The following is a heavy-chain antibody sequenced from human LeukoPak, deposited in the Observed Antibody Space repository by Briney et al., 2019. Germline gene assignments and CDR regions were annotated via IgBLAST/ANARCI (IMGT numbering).Heavy chain of an antibody. CDR2: ISGSGGST. Sequence: GGSLRLSCAASGFTFSSYAMSWVRQAPGKGLEWVSAISGSGGSTYYADSVRGRFTITRDNSKNTLYLQMNSLRAEDTAVYYCAKGDYDILTGYYPVDYWGQGTLVTVSS. CDR3: AKGDYDILTGYYPVDY. D-gene: IGHD3-9*01. V-gene: IGHV3-23*01. CDR1: GFTFSSYA. J-gene: IGHJ4*02.